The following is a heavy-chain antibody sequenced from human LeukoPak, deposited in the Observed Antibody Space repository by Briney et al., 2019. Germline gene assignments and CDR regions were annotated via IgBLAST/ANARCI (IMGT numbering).Heavy chain of an antibody. CDR2: IYPGDSDT. CDR1: GYTFTSHW. J-gene: IGHJ6*02. Sequence: GESLKISCKGSGYTFTSHWIGWVRQMPGKGLEWMGIIYPGDSDTRYSPSFQGQVTISADKSISTAYLHWSSLKASDTAICYCARHTSLYNGMDVWGQGTTVTVSS. V-gene: IGHV5-51*01. CDR3: ARHTSLYNGMDV.